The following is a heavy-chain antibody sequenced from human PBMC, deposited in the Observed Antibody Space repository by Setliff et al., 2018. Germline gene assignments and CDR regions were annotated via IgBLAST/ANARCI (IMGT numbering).Heavy chain of an antibody. J-gene: IGHJ4*02. D-gene: IGHD3-3*01. CDR2: IIPLLGTA. CDR3: ARESTAKNFWGEYSDY. CDR1: GGTLSNSA. Sequence: GASVKVSCKISGGTLSNSAISWVRQAPGQGLEWMGGIIPLLGTAKYAEKFQGRVTTTADESTSTAYMQLSSLRSEDTAVYYCARESTAKNFWGEYSDYWGQGTLVTVSS. V-gene: IGHV1-69*13.